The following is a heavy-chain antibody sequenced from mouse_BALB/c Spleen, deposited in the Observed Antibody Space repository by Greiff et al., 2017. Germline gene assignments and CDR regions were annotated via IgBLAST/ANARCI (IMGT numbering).Heavy chain of an antibody. CDR3: AYGQDAMDY. CDR1: GYSITSDYA. Sequence: EVKLMESGPGLVKPSQSLSLTCTVTGYSITSDYAWNWIRQFPGNKLEWMGYISYSGSTSYNPSLKSRISITRDTSKNQFFLQLNSVTTEDTATYYCAYGQDAMDYWGQGTSVTVSS. J-gene: IGHJ4*01. V-gene: IGHV3-2*02. CDR2: ISYSGST. D-gene: IGHD1-2*01.